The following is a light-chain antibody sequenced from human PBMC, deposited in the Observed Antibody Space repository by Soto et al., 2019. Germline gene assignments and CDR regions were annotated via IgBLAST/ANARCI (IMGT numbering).Light chain of an antibody. CDR1: QSVSSNY. V-gene: IGKV3-20*01. CDR2: ATS. CDR3: QQYGNSPRYS. Sequence: EKVMTQSPATLSVSPGERATLSCRASQSVSSNYLAWYQQKPGQAPRLLIYATSSRATGIPDRFSGSGSGTDFTLTISRLEPEDFAVYYCQQYGNSPRYSFGQGTKLEIK. J-gene: IGKJ2*03.